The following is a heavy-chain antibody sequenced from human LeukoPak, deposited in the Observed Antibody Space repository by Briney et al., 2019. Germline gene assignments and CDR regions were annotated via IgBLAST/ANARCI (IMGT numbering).Heavy chain of an antibody. V-gene: IGHV4-34*01. CDR1: GGSFSGYY. CDR3: ARGRPWFDP. Sequence: ETLSLTCAVYGGSFSGYYWSWIRQPPGKGLEWIGEINHSGSTNYNPSLKSRVTISVDTSKNQFSLKLSSVTAADTAVYYCARGRPWFDPWGQGTLVTVSS. D-gene: IGHD6-6*01. J-gene: IGHJ5*02. CDR2: INHSGST.